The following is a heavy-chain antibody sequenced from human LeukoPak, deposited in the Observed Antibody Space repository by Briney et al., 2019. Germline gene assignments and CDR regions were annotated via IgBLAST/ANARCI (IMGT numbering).Heavy chain of an antibody. CDR2: MNPNSGNT. Sequence: ASVKVSCKASGYTFTSYDINWVRQATGQGLEWMGWMNPNSGNTGYAQKFLGRVTMTRNTSISTAYMELSSLRSEDTAVNYCARAHRQRGAFDIWGQGTMVTVSS. CDR3: ARAHRQRGAFDI. V-gene: IGHV1-8*01. J-gene: IGHJ3*02. CDR1: GYTFTSYD.